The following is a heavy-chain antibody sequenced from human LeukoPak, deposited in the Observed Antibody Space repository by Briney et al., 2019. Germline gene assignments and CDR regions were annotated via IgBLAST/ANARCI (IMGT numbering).Heavy chain of an antibody. Sequence: GGSLRLSCAASGFTFRRYWMSWARQASGKGLEWVANINQDGSEKYYVDSVKGRFTISRDNAKNLLYLQMNSLRAEDTAVYYCVGLGENYWGQGTLVTVSS. J-gene: IGHJ4*02. CDR3: VGLGENY. V-gene: IGHV3-7*02. D-gene: IGHD3-10*01. CDR1: GFTFRRYW. CDR2: INQDGSEK.